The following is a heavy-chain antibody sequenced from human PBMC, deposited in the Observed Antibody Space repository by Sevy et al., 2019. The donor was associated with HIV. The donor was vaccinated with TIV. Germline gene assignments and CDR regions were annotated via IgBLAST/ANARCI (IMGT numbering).Heavy chain of an antibody. CDR1: GFTFSDYY. V-gene: IGHV3-11*06. D-gene: IGHD3-10*01. Sequence: GGSLRLSCAASGFTFSDYYMSWIRQAPGKGLEWVSYISSSSSYTNYADSVKGRFTISRDNAKNSLYRQMNSLRAEDTAVYYCARHRAHGSGCLQDWGQGTLVTVSS. CDR3: ARHRAHGSGCLQD. J-gene: IGHJ4*02. CDR2: ISSSSSYT.